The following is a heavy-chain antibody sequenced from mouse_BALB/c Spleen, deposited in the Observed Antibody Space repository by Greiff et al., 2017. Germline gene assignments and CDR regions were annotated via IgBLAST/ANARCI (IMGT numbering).Heavy chain of an antibody. Sequence: EVQLQQSGAELVKPGASVKLSCTASGFNIKDTYMHWVKQRPEQGLEWIGRIDPANGNTKYDPKFQGKATITADTSSNTAYLQLSSLTSEDTAVYYCARNYRRYYYAMDYWGQGTSVTVSS. CDR2: IDPANGNT. D-gene: IGHD2-14*01. CDR1: GFNIKDTY. J-gene: IGHJ4*01. V-gene: IGHV14-3*02. CDR3: ARNYRRYYYAMDY.